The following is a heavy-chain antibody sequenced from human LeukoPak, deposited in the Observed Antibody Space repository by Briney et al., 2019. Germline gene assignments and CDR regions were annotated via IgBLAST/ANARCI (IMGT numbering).Heavy chain of an antibody. Sequence: SETLSLTCAVYGGSFSGYYWSWIRQPPGKGLEWIGEINHSGSTNYNPSLKSRVTISVDKSKNQFSPKLSSVTAADTAVYYCARSHNGALDYWGQGTLVTVSS. J-gene: IGHJ4*02. CDR1: GGSFSGYY. CDR3: ARSHNGALDY. D-gene: IGHD4-17*01. V-gene: IGHV4-34*01. CDR2: INHSGST.